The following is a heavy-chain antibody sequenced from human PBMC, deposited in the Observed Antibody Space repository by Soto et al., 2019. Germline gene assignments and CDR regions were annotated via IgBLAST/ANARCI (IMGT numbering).Heavy chain of an antibody. J-gene: IGHJ5*02. CDR2: IYYSGRT. V-gene: IGHV4-31*03. Sequence: SETLSLTCTVSGGSISSGGYYWSWIRQHPGKGLEWIGYIYYSGRTYYNPSLHSRVSIAVDTTENQFSLKLTSVTAADTSVYYCARGSFSSSSSWFDPWGRGTRGTVS. CDR3: ARGSFSSSSSWFDP. D-gene: IGHD6-6*01. CDR1: GGSISSGGYY.